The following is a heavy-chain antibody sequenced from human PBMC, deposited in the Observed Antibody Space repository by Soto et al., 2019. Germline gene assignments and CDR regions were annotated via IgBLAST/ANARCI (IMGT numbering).Heavy chain of an antibody. D-gene: IGHD4-17*01. V-gene: IGHV1-2*04. CDR1: GYTFSGWY. CDR2: INPNGGGT. Sequence: QVQLVQSGAEVKKPGASVKVSCKASGYTFSGWYMHWVRQAPGQGLEWMGWINPNGGGTKYAQKFQGWVTMTRDTSISTAYMELSRLKSDDTAVYYCVRGDLGPTVTFDYWGQGTLVTVSS. J-gene: IGHJ4*02. CDR3: VRGDLGPTVTFDY.